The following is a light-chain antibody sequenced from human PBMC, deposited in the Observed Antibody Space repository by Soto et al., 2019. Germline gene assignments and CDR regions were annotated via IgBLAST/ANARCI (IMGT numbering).Light chain of an antibody. CDR1: QRITTY. V-gene: IGKV3-20*01. J-gene: IGKJ1*01. CDR3: HQYGSSPAT. CDR2: DAS. Sequence: EIVLTQSPATLSLSPGERATLSCRASQRITTYLAWYQQKPGQAPRLLIYDASNRATGIPARFSGSGSGTDFTLTISRLEPEDFAVYYCHQYGSSPATFGQGTKVDIK.